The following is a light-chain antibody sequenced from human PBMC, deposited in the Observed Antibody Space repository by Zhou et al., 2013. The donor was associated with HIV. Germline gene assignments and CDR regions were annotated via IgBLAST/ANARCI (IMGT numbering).Light chain of an antibody. CDR1: QSVSSPY. J-gene: IGKJ1*01. CDR2: GAS. Sequence: DIVLTQSPGTLSLSPGERATLSCRASQSVSSPYLAWYQQKPGQAPRLLFYGASSRATGIPDRFSGSGSGTDFILTISRLEPEDFAVYFCQQFSGSPSTFGQGTKAEIK. V-gene: IGKV3-20*01. CDR3: QQFSGSPST.